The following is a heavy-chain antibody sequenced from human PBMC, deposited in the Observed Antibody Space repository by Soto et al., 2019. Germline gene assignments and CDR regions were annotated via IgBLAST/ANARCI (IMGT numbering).Heavy chain of an antibody. Sequence: QAQLQESGPGLVKPSETLSLTCTVSGGSISSYYWSWIRQPPGKGLEWIGYSYYSGSTNYNPSLKSLVAISVDTSKNQFSLLLSSVTAADTAVYYCARRYGSCFDYWGQGTLVSVSS. J-gene: IGHJ4*02. CDR1: GGSISSYY. CDR2: SYYSGST. CDR3: ARRYGSCFDY. D-gene: IGHD5-18*01. V-gene: IGHV4-59*08.